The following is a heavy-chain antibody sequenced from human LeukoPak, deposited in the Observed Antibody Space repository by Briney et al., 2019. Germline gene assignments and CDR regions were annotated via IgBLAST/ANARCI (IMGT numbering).Heavy chain of an antibody. CDR1: GGSISSYY. Sequence: KSSETLSLTCTVSGGSISSYYWSWIRQPPGKGLEWIGYIYYSGSTSYNPSLKSRVTISVDTSKNQFSLKLSSVTAADTAVYYCARHYKDSSCYPVEYWGQGTLVTVSS. J-gene: IGHJ4*02. V-gene: IGHV4-59*08. CDR3: ARHYKDSSCYPVEY. CDR2: IYYSGST. D-gene: IGHD3-22*01.